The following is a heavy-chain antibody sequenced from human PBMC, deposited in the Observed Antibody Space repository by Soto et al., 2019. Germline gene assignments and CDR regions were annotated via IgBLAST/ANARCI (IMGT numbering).Heavy chain of an antibody. D-gene: IGHD4-17*01. CDR1: GGSFSGYY. CDR2: INHSGST. J-gene: IGHJ4*02. V-gene: IGHV4-34*01. Sequence: VQLQQWGAGLLKPSETLSLTCAVYGGSFSGYYWSWIRQPPGKGLEYIGEINHSGSTNYNPSLKSRVTISVDTSKNQFSLKLSSVTAADTAVYYCARSYGGNSGTFDFWGQGTLVTVSS. CDR3: ARSYGGNSGTFDF.